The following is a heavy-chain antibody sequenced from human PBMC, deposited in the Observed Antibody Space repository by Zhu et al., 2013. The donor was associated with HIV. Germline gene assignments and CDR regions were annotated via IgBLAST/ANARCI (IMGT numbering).Heavy chain of an antibody. D-gene: IGHD2-15*01. CDR3: ARGTCRGGGCHSQEGLEY. CDR1: GFIFSSYD. CDR2: IGPAGDT. V-gene: IGHV3-13*01. J-gene: IGHJ4*02. Sequence: EVQLVESGGGLVQPRGSLRLSCAASGFIFSSYDIHWVRQATGQGLEWVSAIGPAGDTYYADSVKGRFTISRENVRNSMYLQMTSLRAGDTAVYYCARGTCRGGGCHSQEGLEYWGQGILVTVSS.